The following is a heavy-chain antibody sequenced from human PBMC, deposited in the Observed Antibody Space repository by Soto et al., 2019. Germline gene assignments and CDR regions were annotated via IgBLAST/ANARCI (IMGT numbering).Heavy chain of an antibody. Sequence: GGSLRLSCAASGFTFSSYAMSWVRQAPGKGLEWVSAISGSGGSTYYADSVKGRFTISRDNSKTTLYLQMNSLKAEDTAVYYCAKERFRGLLTYTFDYWGQGTLVTVSS. J-gene: IGHJ4*01. CDR3: AKERFRGLLTYTFDY. CDR2: ISGSGGST. V-gene: IGHV3-23*01. D-gene: IGHD2-15*01. CDR1: GFTFSSYA.